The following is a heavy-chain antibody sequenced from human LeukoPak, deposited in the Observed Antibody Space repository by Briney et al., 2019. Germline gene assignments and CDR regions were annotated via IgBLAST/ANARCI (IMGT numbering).Heavy chain of an antibody. CDR2: IKSKTDGGTT. CDR3: TRVTVTSYYFDY. CDR1: GFTIGNAW. J-gene: IGHJ4*02. V-gene: IGHV3-15*01. Sequence: PGGSLRLSCATSGFTIGNAWMSWVRQAPGKGLEWVGRIKSKTDGGTTDFAAPVKGRFTISRDDSENTLYLQMNSLKTEDTAVYYCTRVTVTSYYFDYWGQGTLVTVSS. D-gene: IGHD4-17*01.